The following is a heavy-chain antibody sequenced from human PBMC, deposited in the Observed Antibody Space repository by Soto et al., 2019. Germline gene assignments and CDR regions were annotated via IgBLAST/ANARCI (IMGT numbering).Heavy chain of an antibody. V-gene: IGHV3-7*03. CDR3: ARALTGYSSGFGQAYYYGMDV. D-gene: IGHD5-18*01. CDR1: GFTFNNYW. CDR2: IKQDGSEK. J-gene: IGHJ6*02. Sequence: EVQLVESGGGLVQPGGSLRLSCAASGFTFNNYWMSWVRQAPGKGLEWVANIKQDGSEKYYVDSVKGRFTISRDNTQNSLYLQMNSLRAEDTAVYYCARALTGYSSGFGQAYYYGMDVWGQGTTVTVSS.